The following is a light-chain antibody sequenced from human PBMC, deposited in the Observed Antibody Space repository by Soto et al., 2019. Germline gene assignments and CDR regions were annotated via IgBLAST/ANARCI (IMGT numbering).Light chain of an antibody. CDR3: MQAVYWPFT. CDR1: QSLVYSDGQTY. J-gene: IGKJ3*01. V-gene: IGKV2-30*01. CDR2: RVS. Sequence: DIVLTRSPLLLPVTLGQPASISCTSSQSLVYSDGQTYLSWFQQRPGQSPRRLIYRVSNRDTGVPVRFSASGSGTDFTLKISRVEAEDVAVYFCMQAVYWPFTFGPGTKVDIK.